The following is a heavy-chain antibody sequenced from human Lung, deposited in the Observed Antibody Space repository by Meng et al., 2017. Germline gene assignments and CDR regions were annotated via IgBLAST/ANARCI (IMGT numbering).Heavy chain of an antibody. Sequence: RLVKSGAEVNSPGAAVKYPSNPSGNSFTAYYLPWVRQAPGQGLEWMGRIDPNSGVTEYAHKFHGRVTMTGDTSISTAYMELRRLTSDDTAVYYCARDENISAAGKLFGDYWGQGTLVTVSS. D-gene: IGHD6-13*01. CDR2: IDPNSGVT. CDR3: ARDENISAAGKLFGDY. V-gene: IGHV1-2*06. J-gene: IGHJ4*02. CDR1: GNSFTAYY.